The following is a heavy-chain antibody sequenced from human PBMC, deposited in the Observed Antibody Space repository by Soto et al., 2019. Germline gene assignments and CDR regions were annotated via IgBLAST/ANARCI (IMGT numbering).Heavy chain of an antibody. CDR1: GASVSRYY. CDR2: LYSSGST. J-gene: IGHJ4*02. CDR3: ARRVSAYYDF. D-gene: IGHD2-8*01. V-gene: IGHV4-59*02. Sequence: QVQLQESGPGLVKPSETLSLTCTVSGASVSRYYVAWIRQSPGKGLEWIAFLYSSGSTNYNSSLKSRVTIPVDTSKTQFSLRLSSVTAADTAVYYCARRVSAYYDFWGQGTRVTVSS.